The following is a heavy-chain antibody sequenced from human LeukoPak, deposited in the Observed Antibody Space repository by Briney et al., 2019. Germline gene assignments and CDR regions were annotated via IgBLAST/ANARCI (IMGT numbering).Heavy chain of an antibody. V-gene: IGHV1-46*01. Sequence: ASVKVSCKASGYTFTSYYMHWVRQAPGQGLEWMGIINPSGGSTSYAQKFQGRVTMTGDTSTSTVYMELSSLRSEDTAVYYCARHSSLNYYDQWGQGTLVTVSS. D-gene: IGHD3-22*01. CDR3: ARHSSLNYYDQ. CDR1: GYTFTSYY. J-gene: IGHJ4*02. CDR2: INPSGGST.